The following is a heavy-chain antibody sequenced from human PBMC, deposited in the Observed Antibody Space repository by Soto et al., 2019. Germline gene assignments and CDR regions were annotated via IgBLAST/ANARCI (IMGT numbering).Heavy chain of an antibody. CDR1: GYTFTGYY. Sequence: ASVKVSCKASGYTFTGYYMHWVRQAPGQGLEWMGWINPNSGGTNYAQKFQGRVTMTRDTSISTAYMELSRLRSDDTAVYYCARDTLLTRNYYDSSGSSQRIRFDYWGQGTLVTVSS. D-gene: IGHD3-22*01. V-gene: IGHV1-2*02. CDR2: INPNSGGT. CDR3: ARDTLLTRNYYDSSGSSQRIRFDY. J-gene: IGHJ4*02.